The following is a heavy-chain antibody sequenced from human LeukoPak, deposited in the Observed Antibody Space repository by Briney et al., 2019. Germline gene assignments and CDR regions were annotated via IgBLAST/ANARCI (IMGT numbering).Heavy chain of an antibody. J-gene: IGHJ4*02. CDR1: GFTFSSYG. Sequence: GGSLRLSCAASGFTFSSYGMHWVRQAPGKGLEWVAVISYDGSNKYYADSVKGRFTISRDNSKNTLYLQMNSLRAEDTAVYYCAKGHYSSGWYVIDYWGQGTLVTVSS. V-gene: IGHV3-30*18. D-gene: IGHD6-19*01. CDR3: AKGHYSSGWYVIDY. CDR2: ISYDGSNK.